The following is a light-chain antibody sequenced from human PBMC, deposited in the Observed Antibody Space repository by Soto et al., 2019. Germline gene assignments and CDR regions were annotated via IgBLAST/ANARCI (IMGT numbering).Light chain of an antibody. CDR3: RSYTISSTYV. V-gene: IGLV2-14*01. Sequence: QSALTQPSSVSGSPGQSITISCAGTGSDVGGYNFVSWYQHHPGKAPKLMIYDVSNRPSGVSNRFSGSKSGNTASLTISGLKTEDEADYYCRSYTISSTYVFGNGTKLTAL. CDR2: DVS. J-gene: IGLJ1*01. CDR1: GSDVGGYNF.